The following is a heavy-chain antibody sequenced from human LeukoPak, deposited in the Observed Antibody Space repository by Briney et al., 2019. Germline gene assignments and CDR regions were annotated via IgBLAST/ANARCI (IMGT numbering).Heavy chain of an antibody. J-gene: IGHJ6*03. Sequence: HPGGSLRLSCAASGFTFSSYSMNWVRQAPGKGPEWVSYIGSSSSTIYYADSVKGRFTISRDNAKNSLYLQMNSLRAEDTAVYYCARDAVVPVASYYYYMDVWGKETTVTVSS. CDR1: GFTFSSYS. D-gene: IGHD2-2*01. V-gene: IGHV3-48*01. CDR2: IGSSSSTI. CDR3: ARDAVVPVASYYYYMDV.